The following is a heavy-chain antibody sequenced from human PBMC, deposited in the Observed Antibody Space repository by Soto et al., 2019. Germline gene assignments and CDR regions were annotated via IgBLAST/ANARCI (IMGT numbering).Heavy chain of an antibody. V-gene: IGHV1-8*01. D-gene: IGHD3-3*01. CDR3: ARRRGTYYDFWSGSIGRYGMGV. Sequence: ASVKVSCKASGYTFTSYDINWVRQATGQGLEWMGWMNPNSGNTGYAQKFQGRVTMTRNTSISTAYMELSSLRSEDTAVYYCARRRGTYYDFWSGSIGRYGMGVWGQGTTVTVSS. CDR2: MNPNSGNT. CDR1: GYTFTSYD. J-gene: IGHJ6*02.